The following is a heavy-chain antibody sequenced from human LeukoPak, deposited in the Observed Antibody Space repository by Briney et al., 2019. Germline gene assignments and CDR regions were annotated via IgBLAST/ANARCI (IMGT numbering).Heavy chain of an antibody. Sequence: LGGSLRLSCAASGFTFSGYAMHWVRQAPGKGLEFVSAITSNGGSTYYANSVKDRFTISRDNSKNTLYLQMNSLRAEDTAVYYCAKDHSGDGYNGDFDYWGQGTLVTVSS. CDR3: AKDHSGDGYNGDFDY. J-gene: IGHJ4*02. CDR2: ITSNGGST. CDR1: GFTFSGYA. V-gene: IGHV3-64*01. D-gene: IGHD5-24*01.